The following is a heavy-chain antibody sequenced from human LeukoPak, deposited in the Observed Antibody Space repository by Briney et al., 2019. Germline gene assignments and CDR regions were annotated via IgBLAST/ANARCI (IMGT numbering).Heavy chain of an antibody. Sequence: PSETLSLTCTVSGGSFSSGSYYWGWLRQRPGTGLEWIGYIYYSGRTNENPSLKSRVTISVDPSKTPFSLKLSSVPAADTAVYYCARVYGDYGWVFYYWRQPTLLTVPS. CDR2: IYYSGRT. CDR1: GGSFSSGSYY. J-gene: IGHJ4*02. V-gene: IGHV4-61*01. D-gene: IGHD4-17*01. CDR3: ARVYGDYGWVFYY.